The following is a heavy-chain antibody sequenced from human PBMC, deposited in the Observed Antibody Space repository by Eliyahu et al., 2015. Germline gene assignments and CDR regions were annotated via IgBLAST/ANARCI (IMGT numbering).Heavy chain of an antibody. CDR3: ARGPEEMGRGAYYFFY. CDR2: IIPIFGTS. V-gene: IGHV1-69*01. Sequence: QVQLVQSGAEVKKPGSSVKVSCKASGGTFSNSAINWVRQAPGQGLEWMGGIIPIFGTSNYVQKFQGRVTMTADESTSTAYMELSSLRSDDTAVYYCARGPEEMGRGAYYFFYWGQGTLITVSS. D-gene: IGHD5-24*01. CDR1: GGTFSNSA. J-gene: IGHJ4*02.